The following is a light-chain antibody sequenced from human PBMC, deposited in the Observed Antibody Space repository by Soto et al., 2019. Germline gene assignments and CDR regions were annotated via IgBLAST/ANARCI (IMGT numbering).Light chain of an antibody. CDR2: GAS. CDR3: QQYTGPPTT. Sequence: EIVLTQSPGTLSLSPGERATLSCRASQTVSGNYVAWYQQKPGQTPRLLIYGASSRATGIPDRFSGSGSGTDFTLTITRLEPEDSAVYFCQQYTGPPTTFGQGTRLEIK. CDR1: QTVSGNY. V-gene: IGKV3-20*01. J-gene: IGKJ5*01.